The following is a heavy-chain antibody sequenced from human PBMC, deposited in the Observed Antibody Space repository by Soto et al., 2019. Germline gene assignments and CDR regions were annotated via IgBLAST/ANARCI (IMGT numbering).Heavy chain of an antibody. CDR2: ISAYNGNT. Sequence: QVQLVQSGAEVKKPGASVKVSCKASGYTFTSYGISWVRQAPGQGLEWMGWISAYNGNTNYAQKLQGRVTMTTDTSTSTAYRELRSLRSDDTAVYYCARVYCSGGSCYYWFDPWGQGTLVTVSS. CDR1: GYTFTSYG. CDR3: ARVYCSGGSCYYWFDP. J-gene: IGHJ5*02. V-gene: IGHV1-18*01. D-gene: IGHD2-15*01.